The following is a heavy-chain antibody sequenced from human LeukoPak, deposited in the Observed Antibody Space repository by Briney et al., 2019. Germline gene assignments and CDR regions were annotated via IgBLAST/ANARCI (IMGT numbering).Heavy chain of an antibody. J-gene: IGHJ4*02. D-gene: IGHD1-26*01. CDR3: VRHGGGGESYPRVFDT. CDR2: FYDSGST. Sequence: SEPLSLTCTVSGDSISPYFWSWIRQPPGKGLEWIGCFYDSGSTNFSPSLKGRVSISVDTSKNQFSLNLISVTAAHTALYYCVRHGGGGESYPRVFDTWGRGTLVTVSS. CDR1: GDSISPYF. V-gene: IGHV4-59*08.